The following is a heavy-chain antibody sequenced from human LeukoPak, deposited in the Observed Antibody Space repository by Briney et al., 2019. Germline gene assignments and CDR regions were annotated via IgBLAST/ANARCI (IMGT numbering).Heavy chain of an antibody. J-gene: IGHJ4*02. D-gene: IGHD3-22*01. CDR2: ISAYSGNT. CDR3: ARGRDYYGSSDYPDPTYFDY. CDR1: GYTFTNYA. Sequence: ASVKVSCKASGYTFTNYAISWVRQAPGQGLEWMGRISAYSGNTNYAQKLRGRVTMTTATSTSTAYMELRSLRSDDTAVYFCARGRDYYGSSDYPDPTYFDYWGQGTLVTVSS. V-gene: IGHV1-18*01.